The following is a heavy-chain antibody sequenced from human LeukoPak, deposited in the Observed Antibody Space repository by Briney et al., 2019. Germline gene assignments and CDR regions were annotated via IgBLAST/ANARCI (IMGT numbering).Heavy chain of an antibody. D-gene: IGHD6-25*01. Sequence: PGGSLRLSCAASGFTFSDYYMSWIRQAPGKGLEWISCIIGSGSSTYYADSVKGRFTISRDNFQNTLYLQMNSLRAEDTAVYYCAKGKRLLDYWGQGTLVTVSS. CDR2: IIGSGSST. J-gene: IGHJ4*02. CDR3: AKGKRLLDY. V-gene: IGHV3-23*01. CDR1: GFTFSDYY.